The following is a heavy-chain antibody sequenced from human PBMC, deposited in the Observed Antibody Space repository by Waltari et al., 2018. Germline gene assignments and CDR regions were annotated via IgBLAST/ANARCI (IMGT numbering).Heavy chain of an antibody. J-gene: IGHJ4*02. D-gene: IGHD5-12*01. CDR3: AREGSWSYDGYAWVY. Sequence: EVQLVESGGGLVQPGGSLRLSCAASGFTFSSYWMSWVRQAPGKGLEWVANIKQDGSEKYYVDSVKGRFTISRDNAKNSLYLQMNSLRAEDTAVYYCAREGSWSYDGYAWVYWGQGTLVTVSS. CDR1: GFTFSSYW. V-gene: IGHV3-7*01. CDR2: IKQDGSEK.